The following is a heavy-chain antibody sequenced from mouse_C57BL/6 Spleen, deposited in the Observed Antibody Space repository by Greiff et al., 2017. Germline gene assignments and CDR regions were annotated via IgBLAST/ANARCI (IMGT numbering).Heavy chain of an antibody. CDR2: ISSGSSTI. J-gene: IGHJ3*01. V-gene: IGHV5-17*01. CDR3: ARPTYSNYVWFAY. CDR1: GFTFSDYG. D-gene: IGHD2-5*01. Sequence: EVQLVESGGGLVKPGGSLKLSCAASGFTFSDYGMHWVRQAPEKGLEWVAYISSGSSTIYYADTVKGRFTISRDNAKNTLFLQMTSLRSEDTAMYYCARPTYSNYVWFAYWGQGTLVTVSA.